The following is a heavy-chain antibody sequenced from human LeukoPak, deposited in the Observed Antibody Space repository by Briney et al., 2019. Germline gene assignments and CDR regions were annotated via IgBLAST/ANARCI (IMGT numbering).Heavy chain of an antibody. Sequence: SETQSLTCAVYGGSFSGYYWSWIRQPPGEGLEWIGEINHSGSTNYNPSLKSRVTISVDTSKNQFSLKLSSVTAADTAVYYCARGWRSGNYYYYYMDVWGKGTTVTVSS. CDR3: ARGWRSGNYYYYYMDV. CDR2: INHSGST. V-gene: IGHV4-34*01. CDR1: GGSFSGYY. D-gene: IGHD4-23*01. J-gene: IGHJ6*03.